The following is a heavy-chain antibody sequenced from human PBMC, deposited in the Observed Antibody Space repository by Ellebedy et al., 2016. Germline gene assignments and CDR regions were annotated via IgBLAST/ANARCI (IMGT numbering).Heavy chain of an antibody. CDR2: ISAGSDTT. CDR3: ARDLRGANSPS. D-gene: IGHD3-10*01. Sequence: GGSLRLXCTASGFNFNTFFMSWVRQAPGKGLEWVSTISAGSDTTRLADSVKGRFTISRDNSKDTLYLQMNSLRAEDTAVYYCARDLRGANSPSWGQGTLVSVSS. CDR1: GFNFNTFF. J-gene: IGHJ4*02. V-gene: IGHV3-23*01.